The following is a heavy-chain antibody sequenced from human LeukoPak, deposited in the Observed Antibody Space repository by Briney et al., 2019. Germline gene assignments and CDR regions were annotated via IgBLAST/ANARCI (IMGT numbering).Heavy chain of an antibody. V-gene: IGHV3-23*01. CDR1: GFTFNNHA. J-gene: IGHJ4*02. D-gene: IGHD3-10*01. CDR3: AKPAFSGSYPNYFDY. CDR2: ISGDGISP. Sequence: GGSLRLSCAASGFTFNNHALTWVRQTPGKGLECVSAISGDGISPYYADSVRGRFTISRDNSKNTLYLQMNSLRAEDTAVYYCAKPAFSGSYPNYFDYWGQGTLVTVSS.